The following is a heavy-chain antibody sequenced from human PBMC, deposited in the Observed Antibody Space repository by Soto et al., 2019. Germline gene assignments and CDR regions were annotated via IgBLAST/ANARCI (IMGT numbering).Heavy chain of an antibody. Sequence: RGSLRLSCAASGFTFSSYSMHWVRQAPWKGLEWVSYISPSSSSIYYADSVKGRFTISRDNAKNSLYLQMNSLRAEDTAVYYCARDITPAYYDDSSGYGYWGQGTLVTVSS. J-gene: IGHJ4*02. CDR2: ISPSSSSI. V-gene: IGHV3-48*01. CDR1: GFTFSSYS. CDR3: ARDITPAYYDDSSGYGY. D-gene: IGHD3-22*01.